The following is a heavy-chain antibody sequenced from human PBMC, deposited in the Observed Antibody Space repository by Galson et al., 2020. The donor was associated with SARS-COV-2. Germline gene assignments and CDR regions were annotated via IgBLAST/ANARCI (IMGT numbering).Heavy chain of an antibody. CDR1: GYTLTELF. D-gene: IGHD1-7*01. J-gene: IGHJ6*02. CDR2: FDPEDGET. V-gene: IGHV1-24*01. CDR3: ATLRVSTGTILHYYYGMDV. Sequence: ASVNVSCKFSGYTLTELFMHWVRQAPGKGLEWMGGFDPEDGETIYAQKFQGRVTMTEDTSTDTAYMELSSLRSEDTAVYYCATLRVSTGTILHYYYGMDVWGQGTTVTVSS.